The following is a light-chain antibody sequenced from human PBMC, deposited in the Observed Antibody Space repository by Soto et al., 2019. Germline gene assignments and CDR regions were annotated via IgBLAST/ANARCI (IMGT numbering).Light chain of an antibody. CDR1: SGDVGSYKY. V-gene: IGLV2-23*01. J-gene: IGLJ2*01. CDR2: EGS. CDR3: CSYAGSSTLV. Sequence: QSVLTQPASVSGSPGQSITISCTGTSGDVGSYKYVSWYQQHPGKAPKLMIYEGSKRPSWVSNRFSGSKSGNTASLTISGLQAEDEADYYCCSYAGSSTLVFGGGTKVTVL.